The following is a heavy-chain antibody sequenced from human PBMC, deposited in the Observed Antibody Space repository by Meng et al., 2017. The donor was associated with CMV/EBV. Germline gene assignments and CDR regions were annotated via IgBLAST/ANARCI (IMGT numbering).Heavy chain of an antibody. J-gene: IGHJ4*02. D-gene: IGHD3/OR15-3a*01. V-gene: IGHV3-30*02. CDR3: AKDRTIMIFGAIDN. CDR2: IRFDGSNN. Sequence: GESLKISCAASGFNFSTYGMHWVRQAPGKGLEWVALIRFDGSNNYYAESVKGRFTIYRDNYKNTLYLQMNTLRAEDTAMYYCAKDRTIMIFGAIDNWGQGTLVTVSS. CDR1: GFNFSTYG.